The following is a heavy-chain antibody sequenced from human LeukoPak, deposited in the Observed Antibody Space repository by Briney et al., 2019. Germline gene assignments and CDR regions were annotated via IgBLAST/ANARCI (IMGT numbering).Heavy chain of an antibody. CDR1: GYTFTSYD. CDR2: MNPNSGNT. D-gene: IGHD2-2*02. CDR3: ARSPRHCSSTSCYMLY. V-gene: IGHV1-8*01. J-gene: IGHJ4*02. Sequence: ASVKVSCKASGYTFTSYDINWVRQATGQGLEWMGWMNPNSGNTGYAQKFQGRVTMTGNTSISTACMELSSLRSEDTAVYYCARSPRHCSSTSCYMLYWGQGTLVTVSS.